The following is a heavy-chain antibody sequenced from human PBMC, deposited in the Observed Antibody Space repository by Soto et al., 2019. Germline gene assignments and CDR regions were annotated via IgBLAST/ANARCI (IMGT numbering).Heavy chain of an antibody. CDR3: ARVYYYGSGSMDPYYYYGMDV. D-gene: IGHD3-10*01. CDR1: GSSISSSNW. V-gene: IGHV4-4*02. CDR2: IYHSGST. Sequence: PSETLSLTCAVSGSSISSSNWWSWVRQPPGKGLEWIGEIYHSGSTNYNPSLKSRVTISVDKSKNQFSLKLSSVTAADTAVYYCARVYYYGSGSMDPYYYYGMDVWGQGTTVSVCS. J-gene: IGHJ6*02.